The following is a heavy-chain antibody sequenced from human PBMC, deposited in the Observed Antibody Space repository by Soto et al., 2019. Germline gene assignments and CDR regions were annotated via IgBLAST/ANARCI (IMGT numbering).Heavy chain of an antibody. Sequence: QVQLVQSGAEVKKPGTSVKVSCKASGGTFSSYAISWVRQPHGQGLEWMGGIIPIFGTANYAQKFQGRVTITADESTSTAYMELSSLRSEDTAVYYCARPGDYYYGMDVWGQGTTVPVSS. CDR3: ARPGDYYYGMDV. CDR2: IIPIFGTA. CDR1: GGTFSSYA. V-gene: IGHV1-69*01. J-gene: IGHJ6*02.